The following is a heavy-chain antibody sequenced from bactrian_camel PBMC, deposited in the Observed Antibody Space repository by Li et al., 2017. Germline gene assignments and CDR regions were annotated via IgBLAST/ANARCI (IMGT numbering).Heavy chain of an antibody. Sequence: HVQLVESGGGSVQAGGSLQLSCVISGYIFSRCGLAWYRQPPGKEREFISLISGERNTTYADSVKGRFTISQDNAKNTLYLQMNSLKPEDTAMYYCVASTYCWLTGRNMGRAYWGQGTQVTVS. CDR2: ISGERNT. J-gene: IGHJ4*01. CDR1: GYIFSRCG. D-gene: IGHD3*01. V-gene: IGHV3S53*01. CDR3: VASTYCWLTGRNMGRAY.